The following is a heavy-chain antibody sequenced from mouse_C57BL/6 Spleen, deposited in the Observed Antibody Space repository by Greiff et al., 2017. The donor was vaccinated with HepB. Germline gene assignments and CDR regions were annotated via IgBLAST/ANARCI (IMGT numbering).Heavy chain of an antibody. CDR3: TRDDYDEGFAY. CDR2: ISSGGDYI. Sequence: EVQGVESGEGLVKPGGSLKLSCAASGFTFSSYAMSWVRQTPEKRLEWVAYISSGGDYIYYADTVKGRFTISRDNARNTLYLQMSSLKSEDTAMYYCTRDDYDEGFAYWGQGTLVTVSA. V-gene: IGHV5-9-1*02. CDR1: GFTFSSYA. D-gene: IGHD2-4*01. J-gene: IGHJ3*01.